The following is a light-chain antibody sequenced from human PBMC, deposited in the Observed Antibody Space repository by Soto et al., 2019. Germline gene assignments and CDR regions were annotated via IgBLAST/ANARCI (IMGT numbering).Light chain of an antibody. CDR1: SRDVGGYNS. J-gene: IGLJ1*01. V-gene: IGLV2-14*01. CDR3: SSYTTGGSYV. Sequence: QSALTQPASVSGSPGLSIAISCTGTSRDVGGYNSVSWYQQQPGKVPKLMIYDVSNRPSGVSNRFSGSKSGNTASLTISGLQAEDEGDSYRSSYTTGGSYVFGTGTKLTVL. CDR2: DVS.